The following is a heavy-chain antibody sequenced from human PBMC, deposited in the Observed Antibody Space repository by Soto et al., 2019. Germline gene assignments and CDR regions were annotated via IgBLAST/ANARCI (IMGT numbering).Heavy chain of an antibody. D-gene: IGHD5-12*01. CDR1: GFTLADYT. J-gene: IGHJ4*02. V-gene: IGHV3-49*03. CDR2: IRNKAYGGTT. CDR3: TRDGRYSGYPPPAF. Sequence: GSLRLSCTASGFTLADYTLSWFRQAPGKGLEWLGFIRNKAYGGTTEYAASVKGRFTISRDDSKSIAYLLMNSLKTEDTAMYYCTRDGRYSGYPPPAFWGQGTLVTVSS.